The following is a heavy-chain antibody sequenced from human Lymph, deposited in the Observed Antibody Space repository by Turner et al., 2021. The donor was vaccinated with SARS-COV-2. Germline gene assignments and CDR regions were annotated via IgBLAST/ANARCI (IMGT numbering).Heavy chain of an antibody. CDR2: ISSSSSYI. D-gene: IGHD4-17*01. Sequence: EVQLVESGGGLVKPGGSLRLSCAASGFTSSTYSMNWVRQAPGKGLEWISSISSSSSYIYYADSVKGRFTISRDDAKNSLYLKMNSLRAEDTAVYYWARDIPTTADYFDYWGQGTLVTVSS. CDR1: GFTSSTYS. CDR3: ARDIPTTADYFDY. V-gene: IGHV3-21*01. J-gene: IGHJ4*02.